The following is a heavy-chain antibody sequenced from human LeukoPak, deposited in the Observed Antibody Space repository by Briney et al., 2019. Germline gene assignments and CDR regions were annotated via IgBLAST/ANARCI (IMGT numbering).Heavy chain of an antibody. J-gene: IGHJ4*02. CDR3: VRDLVAGYSYGFPY. CDR2: INSDVTTT. CDR1: GFTFSNYW. Sequence: GGSLRLSCAASGFTFSNYWMHWARQLPGRGLVWVSRINSDVTTTTYADSVKGRFTISRDNAKNTLYLQMNSLRTEDTAVYYCVRDLVAGYSYGFPYWGQGTLVTVSS. V-gene: IGHV3-74*01. D-gene: IGHD5-18*01.